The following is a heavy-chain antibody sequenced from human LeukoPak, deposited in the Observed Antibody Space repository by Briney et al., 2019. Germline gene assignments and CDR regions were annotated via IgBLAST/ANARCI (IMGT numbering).Heavy chain of an antibody. V-gene: IGHV4-39*01. D-gene: IGHD5-24*01. CDR2: INYSGST. Sequence: PSETLSLTCTVSGGSISSSSYYWGSIRQPPGKGLEWIGSINYSGSTYYNPSLKSRVTISVDTSKNQFSLKLSSVTAADTAVYYCARRPQSYIHVWGKGTTVTVSS. CDR1: GGSISSSSYY. J-gene: IGHJ6*03. CDR3: ARRPQSYIHV.